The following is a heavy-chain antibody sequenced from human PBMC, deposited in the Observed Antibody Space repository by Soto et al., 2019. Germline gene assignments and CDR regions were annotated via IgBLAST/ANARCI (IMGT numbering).Heavy chain of an antibody. CDR2: IIPIFGTA. CDR1: GGTFSSYA. J-gene: IGHJ4*02. CDR3: AGDPMNYDFWSGYPYPLDY. V-gene: IGHV1-69*13. D-gene: IGHD3-3*01. Sequence: SVNASCQASGGTFSSYAIRWVRQAPGQGLEWMGGIIPIFGTANYAQKFQGRVTITADESTSTAYMELSSLRSEDTAVYYCAGDPMNYDFWSGYPYPLDYWGQGTLVTVSS.